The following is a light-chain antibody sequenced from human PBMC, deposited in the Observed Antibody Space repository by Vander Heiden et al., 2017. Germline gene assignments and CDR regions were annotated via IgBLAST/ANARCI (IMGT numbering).Light chain of an antibody. CDR2: GKT. Sequence: QSVLTQPPSVSGAPGQRVTISCTGSRSNIGAGYDVHWYQQLPGTAPRLLIFGKTNRPSGIPDRCSGSKSGTSASLAIAGLQAEDEADYYCQSYDSSLSAWVFGGGTKLTVL. CDR3: QSYDSSLSAWV. V-gene: IGLV1-40*01. J-gene: IGLJ3*02. CDR1: RSNIGAGYD.